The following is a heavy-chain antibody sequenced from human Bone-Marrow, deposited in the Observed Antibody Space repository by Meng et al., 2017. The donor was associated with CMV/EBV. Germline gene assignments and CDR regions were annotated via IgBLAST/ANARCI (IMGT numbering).Heavy chain of an antibody. CDR1: GFIFSTCG. CDR3: VKDEFCCNSGNCYEGCPYYLGN. J-gene: IGHJ4*02. D-gene: IGHD2-21*01. Sequence: GESLKISCAASGFIFSTCGMVWVRQAPGKGLEWVSGISVSGGNTFYAASVEGRFTVSRDNSKNTLYLQMSSLRAEDTALYYCVKDEFCCNSGNCYEGCPYYLGNWGRGPLVPVTS. V-gene: IGHV3-23*01. CDR2: ISVSGGNT.